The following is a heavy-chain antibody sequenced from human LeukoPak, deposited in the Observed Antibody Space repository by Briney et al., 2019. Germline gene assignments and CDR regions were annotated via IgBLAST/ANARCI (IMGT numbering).Heavy chain of an antibody. CDR3: ARDEGIAVAGTSPGTYYYYYMDV. J-gene: IGHJ6*03. D-gene: IGHD6-19*01. CDR1: GGTFSSYA. Sequence: ASVKVSCKASGGTFSSYAISWVRQAPGQGLEWMGRIIPTFGTANYAQKFQGRATITADKSTSTAYMELSSLRSEDTAVYYCARDEGIAVAGTSPGTYYYYYMDVWGKGTTVTVSS. CDR2: IIPTFGTA. V-gene: IGHV1-69*06.